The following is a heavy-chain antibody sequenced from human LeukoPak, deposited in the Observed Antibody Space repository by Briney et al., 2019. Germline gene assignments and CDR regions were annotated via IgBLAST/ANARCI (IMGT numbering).Heavy chain of an antibody. V-gene: IGHV3-21*01. CDR3: AREIVSSNSFDN. J-gene: IGHJ4*02. Sequence: PGGSLRLSCAASGFTFSSYTLNWVRQAPGKGLEWVLSISSAGGYIYYADSVKGRFTISRDNAKNSLYLQMNSLRAVDTAVYYCAREIVSSNSFDNWGQGTLVTVSS. CDR2: ISSAGGYI. CDR1: GFTFSSYT. D-gene: IGHD2-2*01.